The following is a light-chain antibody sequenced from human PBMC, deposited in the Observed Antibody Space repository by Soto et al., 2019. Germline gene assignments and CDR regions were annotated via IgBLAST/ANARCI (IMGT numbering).Light chain of an antibody. V-gene: IGLV1-40*01. CDR3: QSYDNSLSAYV. Sequence: QSVLTQPPSVSGAPGQRVTISCTGTSSNIGAGFDVHWYQQLPGTAPKLLIYVNNNRPSGVPDRFSGSRSGTSASLAITGLQAEDEADYYCQSYDNSLSAYVFGGGTQLTVL. CDR2: VNN. CDR1: SSNIGAGFD. J-gene: IGLJ7*01.